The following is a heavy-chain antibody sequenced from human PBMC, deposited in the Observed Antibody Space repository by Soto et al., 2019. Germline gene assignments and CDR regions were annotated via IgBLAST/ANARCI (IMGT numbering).Heavy chain of an antibody. Sequence: GASVKASCKASRYTFTSYYMQWVRQAPVQGLEWMGIINPSGGSTSYAQKFQGRVTMTRDTSTSTVYMELSSLRSEDTAVYYCASEYLAAAGPQEYYFDYWGQGTLVTVSS. CDR2: INPSGGST. CDR3: ASEYLAAAGPQEYYFDY. V-gene: IGHV1-46*01. CDR1: RYTFTSYY. D-gene: IGHD6-13*01. J-gene: IGHJ4*02.